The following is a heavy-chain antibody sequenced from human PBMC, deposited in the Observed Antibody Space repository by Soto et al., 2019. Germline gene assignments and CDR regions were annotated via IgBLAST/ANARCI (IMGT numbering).Heavy chain of an antibody. CDR1: GFTFSSYW. CDR3: AKVSSSWPNDAFDI. V-gene: IGHV3-74*01. Sequence: TGGSLRLSCAASGFTFSSYWMHWVRQAPGKGLVWVSRINSDGSSTSYADSVKGRFTISRDNAKNTLYLQMNSLRAEDTAVYYCAKVSSSWPNDAFDIWGQGTMVTVS. J-gene: IGHJ3*02. CDR2: INSDGSST. D-gene: IGHD6-13*01.